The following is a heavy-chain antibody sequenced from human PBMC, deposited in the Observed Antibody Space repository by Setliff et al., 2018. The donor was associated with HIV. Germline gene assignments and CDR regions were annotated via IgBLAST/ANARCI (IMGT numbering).Heavy chain of an antibody. Sequence: GGSLRLSCVASGFTFSNYWMHWVRQAPGKGLVWVSRINTDGSSISHADSVKGRFTISRDNAKNSLYLQVNSLRAEDTAVYYCARQGPSRGSGYYPPDDAFDIWGQGTMVTVSS. J-gene: IGHJ3*02. D-gene: IGHD3-22*01. V-gene: IGHV3-74*01. CDR2: INTDGSSI. CDR1: GFTFSNYW. CDR3: ARQGPSRGSGYYPPDDAFDI.